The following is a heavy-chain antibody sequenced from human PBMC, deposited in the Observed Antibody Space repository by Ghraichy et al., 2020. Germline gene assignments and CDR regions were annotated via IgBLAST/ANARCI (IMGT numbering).Heavy chain of an antibody. Sequence: SLTCTVSGGSISSNFWSWIRQPPGKGLEWIGNLYSSGSTNFNPSLKSRVTISVDTSKNAFARRLNSVTAADTAVYYCARREIVVVPGVIGSYDAFDIWGQGSMVTVSS. CDR2: LYSSGST. J-gene: IGHJ3*02. CDR3: ARREIVVVPGVIGSYDAFDI. V-gene: IGHV4-4*08. D-gene: IGHD2-2*02. CDR1: GGSISSNF.